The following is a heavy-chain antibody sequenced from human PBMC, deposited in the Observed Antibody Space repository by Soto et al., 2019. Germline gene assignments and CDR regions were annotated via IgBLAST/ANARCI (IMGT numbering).Heavy chain of an antibody. Sequence: GGSLRLSCAASGVTFNNFAMSWVRQAPGKGLEWVSAIGSSATSTYYADSVKGRFTISRDNSKNTLHLQMNSLRAEDTAVYYCAKTKGWPYYFDYWGQGALVTVSS. D-gene: IGHD2-15*01. V-gene: IGHV3-23*01. CDR3: AKTKGWPYYFDY. J-gene: IGHJ4*02. CDR1: GVTFNNFA. CDR2: IGSSATST.